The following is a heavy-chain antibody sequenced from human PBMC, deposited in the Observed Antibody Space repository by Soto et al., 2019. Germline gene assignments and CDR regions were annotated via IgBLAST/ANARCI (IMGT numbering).Heavy chain of an antibody. CDR3: ARDKLRGSTVGYYFDY. CDR1: GFTFSSYA. D-gene: IGHD4-17*01. Sequence: QVQLVESGGGVVQPGRSLRLSCAASGFTFSSYAMHWVRQAPGKGLEWVAVIWYDGSNKYYADSVKGRFIISRDNSKNTLYLQMNSLRAEDTAVYYCARDKLRGSTVGYYFDYWGQGTLVTVSS. J-gene: IGHJ4*02. V-gene: IGHV3-33*01. CDR2: IWYDGSNK.